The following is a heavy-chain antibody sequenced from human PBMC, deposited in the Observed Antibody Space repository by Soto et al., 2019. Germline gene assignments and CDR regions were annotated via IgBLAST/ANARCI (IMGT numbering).Heavy chain of an antibody. V-gene: IGHV4-59*01. J-gene: IGHJ4*02. CDR1: GGSISSYY. CDR2: IYYSGST. CDR3: ARSESHY. Sequence: SETLSLTCTVSGGSISSYYWSWIRQPPGKGLEWIGYIYYSGSTNYNPSLKSRVTISVDTSKNQFSLKLSSVTAADTAVYYCARSESHYWGQGTLVTVSA.